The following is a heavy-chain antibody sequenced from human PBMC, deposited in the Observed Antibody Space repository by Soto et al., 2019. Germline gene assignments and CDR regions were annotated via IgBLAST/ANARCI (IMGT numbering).Heavy chain of an antibody. V-gene: IGHV3-30-3*01. J-gene: IGHJ4*02. D-gene: IGHD3-22*01. CDR2: ISYDGSNK. Sequence: LRLSCAASGFTFSSYAMHWVRQAPGKGLEWVAVISYDGSNKYYADSVKGRFTISRDNSKSTLYLQMNSLRAEDTAVYYCARDRNYYDSSGYFDYWGQGTLVTVSS. CDR3: ARDRNYYDSSGYFDY. CDR1: GFTFSSYA.